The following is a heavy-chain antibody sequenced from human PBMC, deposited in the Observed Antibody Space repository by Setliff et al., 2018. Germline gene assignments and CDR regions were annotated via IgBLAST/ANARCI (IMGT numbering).Heavy chain of an antibody. J-gene: IGHJ4*02. CDR2: IIPLLETA. Sequence: SVKVSCKASTYIFNSYGISWVRQAPGHGLEWMGGIIPLLETAKYAQKFQGRVTISADESTRTVYMELSSLRFEDTAVYYCARDTRDKYDTSGHYLSLDYWGQGTLVTVSS. CDR1: TYIFNSYG. CDR3: ARDTRDKYDTSGHYLSLDY. V-gene: IGHV1-69*13. D-gene: IGHD3-22*01.